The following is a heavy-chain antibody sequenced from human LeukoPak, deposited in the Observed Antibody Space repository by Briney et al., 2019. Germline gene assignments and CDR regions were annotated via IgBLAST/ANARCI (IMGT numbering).Heavy chain of an antibody. CDR1: GFTFSSYA. Sequence: GGSLRLSCAASGFTFSSYAMHWVRQAPGKGLEWVAVISYDGNNKYYADSVKGRFTISRDNSKNTLYLQMNSLRAEDTAVYYCARDYYGSGSYRYHYYMDVWGKGTTVTVSS. CDR2: ISYDGNNK. D-gene: IGHD3-10*01. CDR3: ARDYYGSGSYRYHYYMDV. J-gene: IGHJ6*03. V-gene: IGHV3-30*04.